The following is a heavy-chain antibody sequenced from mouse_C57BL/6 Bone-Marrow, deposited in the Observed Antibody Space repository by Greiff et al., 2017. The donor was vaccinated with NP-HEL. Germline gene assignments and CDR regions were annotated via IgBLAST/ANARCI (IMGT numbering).Heavy chain of an antibody. J-gene: IGHJ1*03. D-gene: IGHD2-3*01. CDR2: IDPENGDT. CDR1: GFNIKDDY. V-gene: IGHV14-4*01. CDR3: TGDYDGLRGGYFDV. Sequence: EVQLQQSGAELVRPGASVKLSCTASGFNIKDDYMHWVKQRPEQGLEWIGWIDPENGDTEYASKFQGKATITADTSSNTAYLQLSSLTSEDTAVYYGTGDYDGLRGGYFDVWGTGTTVTVSS.